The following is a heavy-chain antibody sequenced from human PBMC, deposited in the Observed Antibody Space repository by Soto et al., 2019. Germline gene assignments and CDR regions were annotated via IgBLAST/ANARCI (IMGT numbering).Heavy chain of an antibody. V-gene: IGHV3-53*04. CDR2: VYGTGDT. CDR1: GFSVSSNY. D-gene: IGHD3-16*01. CDR3: ARVVWRPLTYYVTKWYFDL. Sequence: EVQLVESGGGLVQPGGSLRLSCAASGFSVSSNYMSWVRQAPGKGLEWVSIVYGTGDTYYADSVKGRFTVSKDNSENTVYLHMTSLRGEDTAVYFCARVVWRPLTYYVTKWYFDLWGRGTLVTVSS. J-gene: IGHJ2*01.